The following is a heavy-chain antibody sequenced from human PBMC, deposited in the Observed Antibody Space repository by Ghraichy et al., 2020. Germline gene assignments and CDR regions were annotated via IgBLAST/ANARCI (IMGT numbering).Heavy chain of an antibody. J-gene: IGHJ6*02. CDR2: IWYDGSNK. D-gene: IGHD1-1*01. CDR1: GFTFSSYG. V-gene: IGHV3-33*01. CDR3: ARVLRGNWYGMDV. Sequence: GGSLRLSCAASGFTFSSYGMHWVRQAPGKGLEWVAVIWYDGSNKYYAGSVKGRFTISRDNSKKTLYLQMNSLRAEDTAVYYCARVLRGNWYGMDVWGQGTTVTVS.